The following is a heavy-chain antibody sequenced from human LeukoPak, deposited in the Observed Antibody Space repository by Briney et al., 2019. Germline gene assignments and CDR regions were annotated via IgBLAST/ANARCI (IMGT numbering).Heavy chain of an antibody. CDR2: ISWNSGSI. D-gene: IGHD3/OR15-3a*01. V-gene: IGHV3-9*03. J-gene: IGHJ4*02. CDR3: AKAHLRGDWYATDY. CDR1: GFTFDDYA. Sequence: GGSLRLSCAASGFTFDDYAMHWVRQAPGKGLEWVSGISWNSGSIGYADSVKGRFTISRDNAKNSLYLQMNSLRAEDMALYYCAKAHLRGDWYATDYWGQGTLVTVSS.